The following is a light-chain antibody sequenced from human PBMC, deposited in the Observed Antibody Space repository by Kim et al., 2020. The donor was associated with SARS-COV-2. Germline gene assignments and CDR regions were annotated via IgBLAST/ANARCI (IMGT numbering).Light chain of an antibody. V-gene: IGKV1-12*01. J-gene: IGKJ4*01. Sequence: ESVGDRVTITWRASQDISSWLAWYQQKPGKAPKLLISAASSLQSGVPSRFSGSGSGTDFTLTISSLQPEDFASYYCQRADSFPLGFGGGTKVDIK. CDR3: QRADSFPLG. CDR2: AAS. CDR1: QDISSW.